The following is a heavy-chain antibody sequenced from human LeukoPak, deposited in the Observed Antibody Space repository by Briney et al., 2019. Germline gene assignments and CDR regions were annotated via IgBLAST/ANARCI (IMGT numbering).Heavy chain of an antibody. J-gene: IGHJ5*02. CDR1: GGSISGYY. CDR2: LYSSGDT. Sequence: PSETLSLTCTVSGGSISGYYWNWVRQPADRGLEWIGRLYSSGDTYYNPSLKSRLTMSVDTSKNQFSLKLSSVTAADTAVYYCARGGPGLLWFGELSPPNWFDPWGQGTLVTVSS. CDR3: ARGGPGLLWFGELSPPNWFDP. V-gene: IGHV4-4*07. D-gene: IGHD3-10*01.